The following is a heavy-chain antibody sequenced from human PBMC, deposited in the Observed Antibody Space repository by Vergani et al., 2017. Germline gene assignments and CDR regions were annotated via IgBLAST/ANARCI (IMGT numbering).Heavy chain of an antibody. CDR3: AKDSSSLLSNWFDP. CDR2: ISSSGSTI. D-gene: IGHD6-13*01. CDR1: GFTFSDYY. J-gene: IGHJ5*02. V-gene: IGHV3-11*01. Sequence: QVQLVESGGGLVKPGGSLRLSCAASGFTFSDYYMSWIRQAPGKGLEWVSYISSSGSTIYYADSVKGRLTISRDNAKNSLYLQMNSLRAEDTAVYYCAKDSSSLLSNWFDPWGQGTLVTVSS.